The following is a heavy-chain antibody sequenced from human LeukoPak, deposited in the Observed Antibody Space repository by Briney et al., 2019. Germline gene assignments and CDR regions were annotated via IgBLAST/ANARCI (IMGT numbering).Heavy chain of an antibody. CDR1: GFTFSDYY. Sequence: GGSLRLSCAASGFTFSDYYMSWIRQAPGKGLEWVAGISDSGGNTNYADSVKGRFTISRDNPKNTLYLQMNSLRAEDTAVYFCAKRGVVIRVILVGFHKEAYYFDSWGQGALVTVSS. CDR3: AKRGVVIRVILVGFHKEAYYFDS. D-gene: IGHD3-22*01. V-gene: IGHV3-23*01. CDR2: ISDSGGNT. J-gene: IGHJ4*02.